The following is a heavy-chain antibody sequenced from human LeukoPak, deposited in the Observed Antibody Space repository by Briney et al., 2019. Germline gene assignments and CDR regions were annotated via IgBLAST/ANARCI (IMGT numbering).Heavy chain of an antibody. D-gene: IGHD6-19*01. V-gene: IGHV4-59*01. Sequence: PSETLSLTCTVSGGSISSYYWSWIRQPPGKGLEWIGYIYYSGSTNYNPSLRSRVTISVDTSKNQFSLKLSSVTAADTAVYYCARDSGGWYWDYWGQGTLVTVSS. J-gene: IGHJ4*02. CDR3: ARDSGGWYWDY. CDR1: GGSISSYY. CDR2: IYYSGST.